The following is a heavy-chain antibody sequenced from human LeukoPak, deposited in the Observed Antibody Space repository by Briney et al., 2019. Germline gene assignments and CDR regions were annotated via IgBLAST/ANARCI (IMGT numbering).Heavy chain of an antibody. CDR3: ARDPSSSWYLAWFDP. V-gene: IGHV3-9*01. Sequence: GGPLRLSCAASGFTFDDYAMHWVRQAPGKGLEWVSGITWNSDNIEYADSVKGRFTISRDNAKNSLYLQMNSLRAEDTAVYYCARDPSSSWYLAWFDPWGQGTLVTVSS. D-gene: IGHD6-13*01. CDR1: GFTFDDYA. CDR2: ITWNSDNI. J-gene: IGHJ5*02.